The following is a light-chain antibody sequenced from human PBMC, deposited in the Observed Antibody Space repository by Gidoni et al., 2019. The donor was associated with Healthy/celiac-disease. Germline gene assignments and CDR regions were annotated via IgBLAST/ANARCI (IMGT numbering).Light chain of an antibody. CDR1: QSVSSY. CDR3: QQRSNWPMYT. V-gene: IGKV3-11*01. CDR2: DAS. Sequence: EIVLTQSPATLSLSPGERATLSCRASQSVSSYLAWYQQQPGQAPRLLIYDASNRATGIPARFSGSGSGTDFPLTIRSLEPEDFAVYYCQQRSNWPMYTFGQGTKLEIK. J-gene: IGKJ2*01.